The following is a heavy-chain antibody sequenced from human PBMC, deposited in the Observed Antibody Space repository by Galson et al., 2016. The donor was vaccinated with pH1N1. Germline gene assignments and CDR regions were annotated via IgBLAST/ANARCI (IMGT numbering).Heavy chain of an antibody. CDR3: ALSGDAAGYFGY. Sequence: SLRLSCAASGFTVSSNYMNWVRQAPGKGLEWVSLIYTSGNTYYADSVKGRFTISRDNSKNTLYLQMNSLRAEDTAVYYCALSGDAAGYFGYWGQGTLVTVSS. CDR2: IYTSGNT. CDR1: GFTVSSNY. D-gene: IGHD3-10*01. V-gene: IGHV3-66*02. J-gene: IGHJ4*02.